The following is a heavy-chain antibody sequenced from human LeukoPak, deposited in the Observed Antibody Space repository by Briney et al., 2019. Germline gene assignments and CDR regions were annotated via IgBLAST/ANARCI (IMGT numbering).Heavy chain of an antibody. D-gene: IGHD3-22*01. Sequence: SVKVSCKASGYTFTSYGISWVRQAPGQGLEWMGGIIPIFGTANYAQKFQGRVTITADKSTSTAYMELSSLRSEDTAVYYCAETYYYDTLWLRAFDIWGQGTMVTVSS. V-gene: IGHV1-69*06. CDR2: IIPIFGTA. J-gene: IGHJ3*02. CDR3: AETYYYDTLWLRAFDI. CDR1: GYTFTSYG.